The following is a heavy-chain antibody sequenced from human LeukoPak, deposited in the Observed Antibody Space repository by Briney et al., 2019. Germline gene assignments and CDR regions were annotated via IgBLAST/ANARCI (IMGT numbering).Heavy chain of an antibody. CDR1: GFTVSSTY. J-gene: IGHJ4*02. CDR3: ARGQCSSPSCRYFDY. CDR2: ITSGGNS. V-gene: IGHV3-66*01. Sequence: GGSLRLSCAASGFTVSSTYMNWVRQAPGKGLEWVSVITSGGNSYYADSVKGRFTISRDNSKNTLYLQMNSLRAEGTAVYYCARGQCSSPSCRYFDYWGQGTLVTVSS. D-gene: IGHD2-2*01.